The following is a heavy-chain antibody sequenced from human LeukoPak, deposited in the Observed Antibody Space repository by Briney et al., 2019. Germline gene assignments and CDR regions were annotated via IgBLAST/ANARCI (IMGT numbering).Heavy chain of an antibody. Sequence: SGPTLVKPTQTLTLTCTFSGFSLSTSGVGVGWIRQPPGKALEWLALIYWDDDKRYSPSLKSRLTITKDTSKNQVVLTMTNMDPVDTATYYCAHTPTAAAGIGPVFDYWGQGTLVTVSS. J-gene: IGHJ4*02. CDR3: AHTPTAAAGIGPVFDY. CDR1: GFSLSTSGVG. V-gene: IGHV2-5*02. CDR2: IYWDDDK. D-gene: IGHD6-13*01.